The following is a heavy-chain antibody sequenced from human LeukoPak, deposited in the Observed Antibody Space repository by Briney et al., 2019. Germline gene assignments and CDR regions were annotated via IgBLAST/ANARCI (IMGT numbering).Heavy chain of an antibody. CDR3: ARGCSSTSCEPHY. D-gene: IGHD2-2*01. CDR2: MNPNSGNT. J-gene: IGHJ4*02. V-gene: IGHV1-8*01. Sequence: GASVKVSCKASGYTFTSYDINWVRQATGQGLEWMGWMNPNSGNTGYAQKFQGRVTMTRNISISTAYMELSSLRSEDTAVCYCARGCSSTSCEPHYWGQGTLVTVSS. CDR1: GYTFTSYD.